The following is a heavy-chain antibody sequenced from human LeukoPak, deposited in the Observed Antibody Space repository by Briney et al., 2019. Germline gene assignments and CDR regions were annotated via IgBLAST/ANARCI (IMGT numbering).Heavy chain of an antibody. CDR2: IYYSGST. V-gene: IGHV4-59*01. D-gene: IGHD5-18*01. Sequence: SETLSLTCAVSGGSISSYYWSWIRQPPGKGLEWIGYIYYSGSTNYNPSLKSRVTISVDTSKNQFSLKLSSVTAADTAVYYCARDLCGYSYGCFDYWGQGTLVTVSS. CDR1: GGSISSYY. J-gene: IGHJ4*02. CDR3: ARDLCGYSYGCFDY.